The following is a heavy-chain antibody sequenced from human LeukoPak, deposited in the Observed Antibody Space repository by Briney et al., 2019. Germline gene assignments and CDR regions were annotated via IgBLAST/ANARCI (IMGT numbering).Heavy chain of an antibody. D-gene: IGHD6-13*01. V-gene: IGHV4-38-2*02. J-gene: IGHJ3*02. CDR2: VYHSGST. CDR3: ARVKAAGLYDAFGI. Sequence: SETLSLTCTVSGYSITSGHYWGWIRQPPGKGLEWIGNVYHSGSTYYNPSLKSRLTILVDTSKNQFSLKLGSVTAADTAVYYCARVKAAGLYDAFGIWGQGTMVTVSS. CDR1: GYSITSGHY.